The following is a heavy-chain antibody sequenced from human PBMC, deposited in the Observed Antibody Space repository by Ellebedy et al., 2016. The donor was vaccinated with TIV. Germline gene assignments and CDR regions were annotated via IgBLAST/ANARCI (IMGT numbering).Heavy chain of an antibody. D-gene: IGHD3-3*01. J-gene: IGHJ6*02. CDR2: INTGNGNR. CDR1: GHTFTAYG. CDR3: ATREWQDPMDV. Sequence: ASVKVSCXASGHTFTAYGIHWVRQAPGQSLEWLGWINTGNGNRKYSQKFQGRVTITTDTSASTASMELSSLMSGDTAVYYCATREWQDPMDVWGQGTTVIVSS. V-gene: IGHV1-3*04.